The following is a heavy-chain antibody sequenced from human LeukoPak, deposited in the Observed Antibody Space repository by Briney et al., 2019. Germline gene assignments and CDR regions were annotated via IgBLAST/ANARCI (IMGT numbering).Heavy chain of an antibody. D-gene: IGHD3-22*01. CDR1: GFTFSSYW. J-gene: IGHJ4*02. CDR3: AKSTWSSGDYPLEY. CDR2: INGDGSST. V-gene: IGHV3-74*03. Sequence: GGSLRLSCAASGFTFSSYWMHWVRQAPGKGLVWVSHINGDGSSTTYADSVKGRFTISRDNAKNTLYLQMNSLRAEDTAVYYCAKSTWSSGDYPLEYWGQGTLVTVSS.